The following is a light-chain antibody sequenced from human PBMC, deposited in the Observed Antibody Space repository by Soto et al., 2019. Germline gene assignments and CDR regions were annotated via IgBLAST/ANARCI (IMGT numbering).Light chain of an antibody. Sequence: QSALTQPASVSGSPGQSITISCTGTSSDVGSHNLVSWYQQHPGQAPKLMIYEVSKRPLGVSARFSASKSGNTAPLTISGLPAEDEPYYYCSSSGGRRAVFGGGPHLPVL. J-gene: IGLJ7*01. CDR3: SSSGGRRAV. CDR1: SSDVGSHNL. CDR2: EVS. V-gene: IGLV2-23*02.